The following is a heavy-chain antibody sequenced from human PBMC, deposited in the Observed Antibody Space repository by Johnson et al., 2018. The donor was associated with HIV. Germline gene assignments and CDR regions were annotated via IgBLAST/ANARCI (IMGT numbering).Heavy chain of an antibody. V-gene: IGHV3-9*01. CDR3: AKDDQNYYGSGSYYDAFDI. D-gene: IGHD3-10*01. CDR2: ISWNSGSV. CDR1: GFTFHEYA. Sequence: VQLVESGGGVVQPGRSLRLACAASGFTFHEYAMHWVRQTPGKGLEWVSGISWNSGSVGYADSVKGRLTISRDNSKKSLYLQMNSLRAEDTAVYYCAKDDQNYYGSGSYYDAFDIWGQGTMVTVSS. J-gene: IGHJ3*02.